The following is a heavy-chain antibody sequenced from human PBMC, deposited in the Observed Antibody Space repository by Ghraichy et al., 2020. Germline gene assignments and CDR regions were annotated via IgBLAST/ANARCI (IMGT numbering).Heavy chain of an antibody. J-gene: IGHJ4*02. CDR2: ISGSGGST. V-gene: IGHV3-23*01. D-gene: IGHD3-10*01. Sequence: GGSLRLSCAASGFTFSSYAMSWVRQAPGKGLEWVSAISGSGGSTYYADSVKGRFTISRDNSKNTLYLQMNSLRAEDTAVYYCEGYYGSGSYYNERVHFDYWGQGTLVTVSS. CDR3: EGYYGSGSYYNERVHFDY. CDR1: GFTFSSYA.